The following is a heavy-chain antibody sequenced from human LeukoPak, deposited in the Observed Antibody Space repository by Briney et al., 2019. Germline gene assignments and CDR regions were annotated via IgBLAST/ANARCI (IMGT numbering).Heavy chain of an antibody. Sequence: GGSLRLSCAASGFTFSSYSMNWVRQAPGKGLKWVSSISRSSSHIYYADSVKGRFTISRDNAKNSLYLQMNSLRAEDTAVYYCARDVVSGSYYYFDYWGQGTLVTVSS. D-gene: IGHD1-26*01. V-gene: IGHV3-21*01. CDR2: ISRSSSHI. J-gene: IGHJ4*02. CDR1: GFTFSSYS. CDR3: ARDVVSGSYYYFDY.